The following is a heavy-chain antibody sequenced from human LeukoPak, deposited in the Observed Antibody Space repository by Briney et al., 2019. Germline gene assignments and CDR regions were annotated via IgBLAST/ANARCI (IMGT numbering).Heavy chain of an antibody. V-gene: IGHV4-31*03. CDR3: AKGNGYCSGGSCYSHDAFDI. D-gene: IGHD2-15*01. CDR1: GGSISSGGYY. J-gene: IGHJ3*02. Sequence: SETLSLTCTVSGGSISSGGYYWSWIRQHPGKGLEWIGYIYYSGSTYYNPSLKSRVTISVDTSKNQFSLKLSSVTAEDTAVYYCAKGNGYCSGGSCYSHDAFDIWGQGTMVTVSS. CDR2: IYYSGST.